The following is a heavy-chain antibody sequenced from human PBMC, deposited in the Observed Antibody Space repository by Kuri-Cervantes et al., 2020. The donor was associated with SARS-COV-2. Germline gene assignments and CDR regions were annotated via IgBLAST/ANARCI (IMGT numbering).Heavy chain of an antibody. CDR1: GGSISSYY. D-gene: IGHD6-19*01. CDR3: ARRGYSSGWYAVD. V-gene: IGHV4-59*01. CDR2: IYYSGST. Sequence: SETLSLTCTVSGGSISSYYWSWIRQPPGKGLEWIGYIYYSGSTNYNPSLKSRVTISVDTSKNQFSLKLSSVTAADTAVYYCARRGYSSGWYAVDWGQGTLVTVSS. J-gene: IGHJ4*02.